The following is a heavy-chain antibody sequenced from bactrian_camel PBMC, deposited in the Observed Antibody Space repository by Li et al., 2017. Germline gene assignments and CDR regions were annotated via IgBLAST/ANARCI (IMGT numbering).Heavy chain of an antibody. CDR3: AKITFWPSTWSR. CDR1: GFTTRDYW. J-gene: IGHJ4*01. CDR2: ITDGGSAK. V-gene: IGHV3S6*01. D-gene: IGHD1*01. Sequence: HVQLVESGGGLAQPGGPLRLSCAASGFTTRDYWMSWVRQAAGKGVEWISSITDGGSAKRYADSVKGRFTISRDNAKDMLYLQLNDVTTEDTAMYYCAKITFWPSTWSRRGQGTQVTVS.